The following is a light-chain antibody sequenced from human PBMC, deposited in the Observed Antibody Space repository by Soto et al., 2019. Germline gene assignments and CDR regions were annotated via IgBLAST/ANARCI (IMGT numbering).Light chain of an antibody. Sequence: IVLTQSPGTLSLSPWERATLSCRASQSVTTQLAWYQQRPGQAPRLLIYGASTRATGIPGRFSGSGSGTEFTLTISSLESEDFAVYYCQQYYTWPSFGQGTRLEIK. V-gene: IGKV3-15*01. CDR2: GAS. CDR1: QSVTTQ. CDR3: QQYYTWPS. J-gene: IGKJ5*01.